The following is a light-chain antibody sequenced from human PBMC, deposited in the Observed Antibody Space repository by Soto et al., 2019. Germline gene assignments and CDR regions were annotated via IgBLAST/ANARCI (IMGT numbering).Light chain of an antibody. J-gene: IGKJ3*01. CDR3: PKYSCVPG. CDR1: QDIRNF. Sequence: DIPMTQSPTSLSASVGDRVTITCRASQDIRNFVAWYQQKPGKAPKLLIYAASTLQSGVPSRFSGSGSGTYFTFAINSLHHEYLATYSCPKYSCVPGFGPGTKV. CDR2: AAS. V-gene: IGKV1-27*01.